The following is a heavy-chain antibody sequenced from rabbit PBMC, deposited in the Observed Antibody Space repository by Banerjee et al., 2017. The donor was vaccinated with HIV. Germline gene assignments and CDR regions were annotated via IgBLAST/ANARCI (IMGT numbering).Heavy chain of an antibody. D-gene: IGHD5-1*01. CDR1: GFDLSNYYM. J-gene: IGHJ4*01. V-gene: IGHV1S45*01. CDR2: IATGDGST. CDR3: ARDDVNDKDFYLNL. Sequence: QEQLEESGGGLVTPGGTLTLTCTASGFDLSNYYMNWVRQAPGKGLEWIGCIATGDGSTYYASWVNGRFSISKTSSTTVTLQMTNLTAADTATYFCARDDVNDKDFYLNLWGPGTLVTVS.